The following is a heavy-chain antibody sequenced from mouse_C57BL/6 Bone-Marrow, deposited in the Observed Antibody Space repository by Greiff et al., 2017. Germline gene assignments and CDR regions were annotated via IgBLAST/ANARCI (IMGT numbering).Heavy chain of an antibody. D-gene: IGHD2-4*01. J-gene: IGHJ2*01. V-gene: IGHV1-20*01. CDR2: INPYNGDT. CDR3: ARRGYYDYDDTFDY. CDR1: GYSFTGYF. Sequence: EVQLQQSGPELVKPGDSVKISCKASGYSFTGYFMNWVMQSHGKSLEWIGRINPYNGDTFYNQKFKGKATLTVDKSSSTAHMELRSLTSEDSAVYYCARRGYYDYDDTFDYWGQGTTLTVSS.